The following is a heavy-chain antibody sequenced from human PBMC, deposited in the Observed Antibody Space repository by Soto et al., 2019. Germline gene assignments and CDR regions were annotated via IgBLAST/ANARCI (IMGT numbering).Heavy chain of an antibody. Sequence: ASVKVSCKASGYTFTSYYMHWVRQAPGQGLEWMGIINPSGGSTSYAQKLQGRVTMTRDTSTSTVYMELSSLRSEDTAVYYCARPPPRYVSGISVLATWALDTLVPVSA. CDR3: ARPPPRYVSGISVLAT. CDR1: GYTFTSYY. D-gene: IGHD3-10*01. J-gene: IGHJ1*01. CDR2: INPSGGST. V-gene: IGHV1-46*01.